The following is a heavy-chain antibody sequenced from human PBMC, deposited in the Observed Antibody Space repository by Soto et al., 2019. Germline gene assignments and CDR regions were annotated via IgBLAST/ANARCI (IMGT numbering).Heavy chain of an antibody. D-gene: IGHD2-21*02. CDR3: ARVGALVTDKGWFDP. CDR1: GGSISSSSYY. CDR2: IYYSGST. J-gene: IGHJ5*02. V-gene: IGHV4-39*01. Sequence: PSETLSLTCTVSGGSISSSSYYWGWIRQPPGKGLEWIGSIYYSGSTHNNPSLKSRVTLSVDTSKNQFSLRLRSVKAADTAVYYCARVGALVTDKGWFDPWGQGILVTVSS.